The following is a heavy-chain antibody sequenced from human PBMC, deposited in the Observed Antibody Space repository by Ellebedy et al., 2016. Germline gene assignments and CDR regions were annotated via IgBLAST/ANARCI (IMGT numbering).Heavy chain of an antibody. CDR1: GFTFSSYS. V-gene: IGHV3-48*02. D-gene: IGHD4-23*01. J-gene: IGHJ4*02. CDR2: ISSSSTI. CDR3: ARLVRWDFDY. Sequence: GESLKISCAASGFTFSSYSMNWVRQAPGKGLEWVSYISSSSTIYYADSVKGRFTISRDNAKNSLYLQMNSLRDEDTAVYYCARLVRWDFDYWGQGTLVTVSS.